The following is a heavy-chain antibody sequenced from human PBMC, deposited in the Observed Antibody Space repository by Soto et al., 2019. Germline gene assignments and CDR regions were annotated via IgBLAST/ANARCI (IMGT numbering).Heavy chain of an antibody. J-gene: IGHJ6*02. V-gene: IGHV1-69*01. CDR3: ARDEGESQTKDYSYYRMGV. CDR2: IIPIFGTA. CDR1: GGTFSSYA. Sequence: QVQLVQSGAEVKKPGSSVKVSCKASGGTFSSYAISWVRQAPGQGLEWLGGIIPIFGTANYAQKFQGRVTIPADDYRSTAHMEVSSRRSEDKSVYYCARDEGESQTKDYSYYRMGVWGRGTTVTGSS. D-gene: IGHD1-26*01.